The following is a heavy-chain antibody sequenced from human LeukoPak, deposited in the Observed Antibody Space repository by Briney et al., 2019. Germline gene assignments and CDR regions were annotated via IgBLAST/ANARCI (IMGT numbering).Heavy chain of an antibody. D-gene: IGHD3-10*01. CDR1: GYTLSELS. Sequence: ASVKVSCKVSGYTLSELSMHWVRQAPGKGLEWMGGFDPEDGETIYAQKFQGRVTMTEDTSTDTAYMELSSLRSEDTAVYYCATWVVRGVIIDAFDIWGQGTMVTVSS. CDR3: ATWVVRGVIIDAFDI. J-gene: IGHJ3*02. CDR2: FDPEDGET. V-gene: IGHV1-24*01.